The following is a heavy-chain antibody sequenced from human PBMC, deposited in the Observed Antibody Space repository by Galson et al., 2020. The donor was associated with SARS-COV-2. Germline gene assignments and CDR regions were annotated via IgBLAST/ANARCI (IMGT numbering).Heavy chain of an antibody. J-gene: IGHJ3*02. CDR1: GFSLSTSGMR. V-gene: IGHV2-70*04. CDR3: ARTYYDILTGYYNAFDI. CDR2: IDWDDDK. D-gene: IGHD3-9*01. Sequence: SGPTLVKPTQTLTLTCTFSGFSLSTSGMRVSCIRQPPGKALEWIARIDWDDDKFYSTSLKTRLTISKDTSKNQVVLTMTNMDPVDTATYYCARTYYDILTGYYNAFDIWGQGTMVTVSS.